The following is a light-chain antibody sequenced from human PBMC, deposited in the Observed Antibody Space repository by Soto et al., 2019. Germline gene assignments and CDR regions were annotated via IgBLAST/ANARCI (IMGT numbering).Light chain of an antibody. V-gene: IGKV4-1*01. CDR2: WAS. CDR1: QSVLYSSNNRNY. J-gene: IGKJ4*01. Sequence: DIVMTQSPDSLAVSLSERVTINCKSSQSVLYSSNNRNYLAWYQQKPGQPPKLLIYWASTRESGVPDRFSGSGSGTDFTLTISSLQAEDVAVYYCQQYYNTPLTFGGGTKVDIK. CDR3: QQYYNTPLT.